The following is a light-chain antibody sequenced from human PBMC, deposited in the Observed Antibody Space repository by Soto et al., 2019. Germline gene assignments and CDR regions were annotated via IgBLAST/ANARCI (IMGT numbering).Light chain of an antibody. J-gene: IGLJ1*01. CDR1: LSDVAVYEY. V-gene: IGLV2-11*01. CDR2: DVN. CDR3: CIYATKYI. Sequence: QSVLIQPRSVSASLGQSVTISCTGSLSDVAVYEYVSWYQQQPDKAPKLMIYDVNKRASGVPDRFSGSKSGNAASLIISGLQVEDEADYYCCIYATKYIFGTGTKVTVL.